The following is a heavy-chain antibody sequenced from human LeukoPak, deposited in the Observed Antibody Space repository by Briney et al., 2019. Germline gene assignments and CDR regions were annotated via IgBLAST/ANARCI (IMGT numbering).Heavy chain of an antibody. CDR2: ISSSSSYI. CDR3: ARSGWLQSHFDY. D-gene: IGHD5-24*01. V-gene: IGHV3-21*01. Sequence: PGGSLRLSCAASGFTFSSHAMSWVRQAPGKGLEWVSSISSSSSYIYYADSVKGRFTISRDNAKNSLYLQMNSLRAEDTAVYYCARSGWLQSHFDYWGQGTLVTVSS. J-gene: IGHJ4*02. CDR1: GFTFSSHA.